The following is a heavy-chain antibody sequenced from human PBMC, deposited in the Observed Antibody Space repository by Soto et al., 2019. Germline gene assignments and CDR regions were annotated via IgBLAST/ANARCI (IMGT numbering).Heavy chain of an antibody. V-gene: IGHV6-1*01. J-gene: IGHJ6*02. CDR2: TYYRSKWYN. CDR1: GNSVSSNSPA. D-gene: IGHD2-2*02. Sequence: SQTLSITCAISGNSVSSNSPAWNWIRQSPSRGLEWLGRTYYRSKWYNDYAVSVKSRITINPDTSKNQFSLQLNSVTPEDTAVYYCARDLGIVVVPAAILQYYYYSMLVWGQGTT. CDR3: ARDLGIVVVPAAILQYYYYSMLV.